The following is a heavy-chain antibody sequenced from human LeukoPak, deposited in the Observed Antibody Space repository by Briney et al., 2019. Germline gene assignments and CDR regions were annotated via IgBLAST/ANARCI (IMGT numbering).Heavy chain of an antibody. Sequence: PSQTLSLTCNVSGGSISRGGYYWSWIRQHPGKGLEWIGYIYYSGSAYYNPSLKSRLTISVDTSKNQSSLNLSSVTAADTAVYYCARLIAVAGTSYWGQGTLVTVSS. CDR2: IYYSGSA. CDR3: ARLIAVAGTSY. V-gene: IGHV4-31*03. CDR1: GGSISRGGYY. J-gene: IGHJ4*02. D-gene: IGHD6-19*01.